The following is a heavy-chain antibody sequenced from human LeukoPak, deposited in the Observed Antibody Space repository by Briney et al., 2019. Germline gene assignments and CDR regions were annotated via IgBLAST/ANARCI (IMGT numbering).Heavy chain of an antibody. CDR3: ARCTASCYANAFDV. D-gene: IGHD2-2*01. J-gene: IGHJ3*01. CDR2: INGGGDAT. CDR1: GFTFNNNA. V-gene: IGHV3-23*01. Sequence: GGSLRLSCATSGFTFNNNAMSWVRQAPGKGLEWVSAINGGGDATEYADSVKGRFTISRDNSKDTLYLQMNSLRPDDTAVYYCARCTASCYANAFDVWGQGTLLTVSS.